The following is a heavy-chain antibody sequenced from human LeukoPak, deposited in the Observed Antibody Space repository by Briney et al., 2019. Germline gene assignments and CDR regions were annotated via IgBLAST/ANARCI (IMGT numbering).Heavy chain of an antibody. D-gene: IGHD2-21*01. Sequence: QPGGSLRLSCAASGFTFSSYAMHWVRQAPGKGLEWVAVISYDGSNKYYADSVKGRFTISRDNSKNTLYLQMNSLRAEDTAVYYCARDLPIYVWGQGTLVTVSS. CDR3: ARDLPIYV. CDR2: ISYDGSNK. J-gene: IGHJ4*02. CDR1: GFTFSSYA. V-gene: IGHV3-30*01.